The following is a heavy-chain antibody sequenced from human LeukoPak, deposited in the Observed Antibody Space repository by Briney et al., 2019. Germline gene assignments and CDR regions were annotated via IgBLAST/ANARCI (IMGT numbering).Heavy chain of an antibody. J-gene: IGHJ4*02. CDR3: ARDSTYYYDSGSSGPHYFDN. CDR1: GFTFSNYA. V-gene: IGHV3-30*01. CDR2: ISSGGTYE. D-gene: IGHD3-10*01. Sequence: GKSLRLSCAASGFTFSNYAMHWVRQAPGKGLEWVSLISSGGTYEYYADSVKGRFTISRDNSKNTLYLRLNSLRAEDTAVYYCARDSTYYYDSGSSGPHYFDNWGQGTLVTVSS.